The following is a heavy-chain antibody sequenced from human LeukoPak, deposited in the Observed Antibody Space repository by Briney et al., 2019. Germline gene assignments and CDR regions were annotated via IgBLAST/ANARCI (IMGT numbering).Heavy chain of an antibody. D-gene: IGHD5-18*01. CDR2: IYYSGST. CDR1: GGSISSYY. CDR3: ARGGTAMATSWFDP. Sequence: SETLSLTCTVSGGSISSYYWSWIRRPPGKGLEWIGYIYYSGSTNYNPSLKSRVTISVDTSKNQFSLKLSSVTAADTAVYYCARGGTAMATSWFDPWGQGTLVTVSS. V-gene: IGHV4-59*01. J-gene: IGHJ5*02.